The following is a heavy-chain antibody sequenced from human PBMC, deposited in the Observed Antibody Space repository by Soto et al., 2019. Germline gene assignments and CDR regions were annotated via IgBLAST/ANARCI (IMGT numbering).Heavy chain of an antibody. D-gene: IGHD3-10*01. CDR2: IIPIFGTA. CDR1: VGTFSSYA. J-gene: IGHJ5*02. V-gene: IGHV1-69*12. CDR3: ARPGDYYGSGRGWFDP. Sequence: QVQLVQSGAEVKKPGSSVKVSCKASVGTFSSYAISWVRQAPGQGLEWMGGIIPIFGTANYAQKFQGRVTITADESRGKAYMELSSLRSEDTAVYYCARPGDYYGSGRGWFDPWGQGTLVTVSS.